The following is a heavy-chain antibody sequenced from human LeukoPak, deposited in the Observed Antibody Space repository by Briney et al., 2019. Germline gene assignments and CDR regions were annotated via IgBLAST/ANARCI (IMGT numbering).Heavy chain of an antibody. CDR2: IYPGDSDT. CDR1: GYSFTSYW. V-gene: IGHV5-51*01. Sequence: GESLKISCKGSGYSFTSYWIGWVRQMPGKGLEWMGIIYPGDSDTRYSPSFQGQVTISADKSISTAYLQWSSLKASDTAMYYCARADLWCSSTSCRPGAFDIWGQGTMVTVSS. CDR3: ARADLWCSSTSCRPGAFDI. D-gene: IGHD2-2*01. J-gene: IGHJ3*02.